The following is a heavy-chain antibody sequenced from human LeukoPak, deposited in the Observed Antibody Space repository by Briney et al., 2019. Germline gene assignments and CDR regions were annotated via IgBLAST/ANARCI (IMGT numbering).Heavy chain of an antibody. D-gene: IGHD4-11*01. V-gene: IGHV4-39*07. J-gene: IGHJ5*02. CDR2: IYYSGST. Sequence: PSETLSLTCTVSGGSISSSSYYWGWIRQPPGKGLEWIGSIYYSGSTYYNPSLKSRVTISVDTSKNQFSLKLSSVTAADTAVYYCARDQELSSNYVWFDPWGQGTLVTVSS. CDR3: ARDQELSSNYVWFDP. CDR1: GGSISSSSYY.